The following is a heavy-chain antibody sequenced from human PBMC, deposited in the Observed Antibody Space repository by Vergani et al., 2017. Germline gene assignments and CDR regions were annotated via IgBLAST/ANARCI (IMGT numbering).Heavy chain of an antibody. Sequence: LVESGGGLVQPGGSLRLSCAASSFSVSSRYMTWVRQAPGKGLEWVSTINIGGRTSYADSVKGRLTLTRDDSKNTLHLQMNSLRPEDTAVYYCARGMTTETTDLDGFDIWGQGTMVSVSS. J-gene: IGHJ3*02. V-gene: IGHV3-66*02. CDR3: ARGMTTETTDLDGFDI. CDR2: INIGGRT. CDR1: SFSVSSRY. D-gene: IGHD4-17*01.